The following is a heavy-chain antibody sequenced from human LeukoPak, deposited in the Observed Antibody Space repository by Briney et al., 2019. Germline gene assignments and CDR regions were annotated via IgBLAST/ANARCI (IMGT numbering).Heavy chain of an antibody. V-gene: IGHV3-74*01. CDR3: TRELSGSSSRHFDY. Sequence: GGSLRLSCAASGFTFSNYWMHWVRQAPGRGPVWVSRINTDGNITTYADSVKGRFTISRDSAKNALYLQMNSLRAEDTAVYYCTRELSGSSSRHFDYWGQGTLVTVSS. CDR2: INTDGNIT. J-gene: IGHJ4*02. D-gene: IGHD6-13*01. CDR1: GFTFSNYW.